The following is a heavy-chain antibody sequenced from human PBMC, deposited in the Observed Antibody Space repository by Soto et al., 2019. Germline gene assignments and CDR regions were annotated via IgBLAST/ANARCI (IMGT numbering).Heavy chain of an antibody. CDR3: TVATIYNWFDP. CDR2: IRSKANSYAT. D-gene: IGHD5-12*01. CDR1: GFTFSGSA. Sequence: EVQLVESGGGLVQPGGSLKLSCAASGFTFSGSAMHWVRQASGKGLEWVGRIRSKANSYATAYAASVKGRFTISRDDSKNTAYLQMNSLKTEDTAVYYCTVATIYNWFDPWGQGTLVTVSS. J-gene: IGHJ5*02. V-gene: IGHV3-73*02.